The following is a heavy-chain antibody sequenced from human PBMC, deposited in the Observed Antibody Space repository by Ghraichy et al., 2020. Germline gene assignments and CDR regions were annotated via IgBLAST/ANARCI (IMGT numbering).Heavy chain of an antibody. D-gene: IGHD3-10*01. Sequence: ASVKVSCKVSGYTLTELSMHWVRQAPGKGLEWMGGFDPEDGETIYAQKFQGRVTMTEDTSTDTAYMELSSLRSEDTAVYYCATDLMVWSRNYYGMDVWGQGTTVTVSS. CDR2: FDPEDGET. V-gene: IGHV1-24*01. CDR3: ATDLMVWSRNYYGMDV. J-gene: IGHJ6*02. CDR1: GYTLTELS.